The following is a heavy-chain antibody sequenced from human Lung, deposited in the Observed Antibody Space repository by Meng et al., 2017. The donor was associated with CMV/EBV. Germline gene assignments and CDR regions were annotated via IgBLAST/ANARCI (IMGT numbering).Heavy chain of an antibody. V-gene: IGHV1-46*01. J-gene: IGHJ6*02. Sequence: ASXXVSXNAAGYTFTNYFIHWLRQDPGQGLEWVGVISPSGESRNYAPRFQGSVTMTSDSSASTVYMELLSLKSEDTAVYFCARDYGDCSLTGCLQYFYGLDVWGQGTPVTVSS. D-gene: IGHD2-2*03. CDR1: GYTFTNYF. CDR3: ARDYGDCSLTGCLQYFYGLDV. CDR2: ISPSGESR.